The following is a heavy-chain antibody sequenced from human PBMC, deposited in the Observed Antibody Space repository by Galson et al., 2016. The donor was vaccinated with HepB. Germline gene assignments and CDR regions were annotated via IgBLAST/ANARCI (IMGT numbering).Heavy chain of an antibody. CDR2: ISAGGNSP. Sequence: SLRLSCAASGFTFGDFAMNWVRQAPGKGLEWVASISAGGNSPHYADSVKGRFTTSRDNPKNTRFLQMDSLRDEDTAFYYCAKKTSTSHLDYWGQGTLVTVSA. D-gene: IGHD2-2*01. J-gene: IGHJ4*02. CDR3: AKKTSTSHLDY. V-gene: IGHV3-23*01. CDR1: GFTFGDFA.